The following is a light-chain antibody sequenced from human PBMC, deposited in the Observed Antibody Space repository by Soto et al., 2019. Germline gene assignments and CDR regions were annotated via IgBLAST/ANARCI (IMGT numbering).Light chain of an antibody. V-gene: IGLV3-21*04. Sequence: ELTQPPSVSVAPGKTARITCGGNNIGSKSVHWYQQKPGQAPVLVIYYDSDRPSGIPERFSGSNSGNTATLTISRVEAGDEADYYCQVWDSSSDHGVFGTGTKVTVL. CDR2: YDS. CDR1: NIGSKS. J-gene: IGLJ1*01. CDR3: QVWDSSSDHGV.